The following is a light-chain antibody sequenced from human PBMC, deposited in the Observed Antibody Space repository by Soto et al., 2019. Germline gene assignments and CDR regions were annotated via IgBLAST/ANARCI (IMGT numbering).Light chain of an antibody. V-gene: IGKV3-20*01. CDR1: QSVSSSY. J-gene: IGKJ5*01. CDR3: QQYTGPPTT. Sequence: EIVLTQSPGTLSLSPGERATLSCRASQSVSSSYLAWYQQKPGQAPRLLIYDVSNRATDIPARFSGSGSGTDFTLTITRLEPEDSAVYFCQQYTGPPTTFGRGTRLEI. CDR2: DVS.